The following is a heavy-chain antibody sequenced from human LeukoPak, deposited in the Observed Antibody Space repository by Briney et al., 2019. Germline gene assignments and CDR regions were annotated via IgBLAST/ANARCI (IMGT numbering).Heavy chain of an antibody. V-gene: IGHV3-9*01. D-gene: IGHD2-8*02. Sequence: GWSLRVSHPPSLFSLSDSAMHLVRQAPGTGLEGVSGGGLTNYYFAYADSVKDRFSISRDNAKKSMYLKMNSVSAEDKALYHCVKAGTGYCTGGKCYRSFDFWGQGALVTVSS. CDR2: GGLTNYYF. CDR1: LFSLSDSA. CDR3: VKAGTGYCTGGKCYRSFDF. J-gene: IGHJ4*02.